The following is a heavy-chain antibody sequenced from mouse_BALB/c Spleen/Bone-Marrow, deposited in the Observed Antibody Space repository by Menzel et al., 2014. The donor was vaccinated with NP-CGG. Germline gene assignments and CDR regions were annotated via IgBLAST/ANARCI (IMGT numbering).Heavy chain of an antibody. J-gene: IGHJ2*01. V-gene: IGHV7-3*02. CDR2: IRNKANGYTT. CDR3: ARGYYDDY. D-gene: IGHD2-4*01. CDR1: GLTFTDYF. Sequence: EVMLVESGGGLVQPGGSLRLSCATSGLTFTDYFMTWVRQPPGKALEWLGFIRNKANGYTTEYSASVKGRFTISRNNSQIILYLQMNALRAEDSATYYCARGYYDDYWGQGTTLTVSS.